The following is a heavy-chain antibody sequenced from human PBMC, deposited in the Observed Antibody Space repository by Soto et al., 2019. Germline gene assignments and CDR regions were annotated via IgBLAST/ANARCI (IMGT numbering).Heavy chain of an antibody. CDR2: ISAYNGNT. Sequence: QVQLVQSGAEVKKPGASVKVSCKASGYTFTSYGISWVRQAPGQGLEWMGWISAYNGNTNYAQKLQGRVTMTTDTSTSTAYMELRSLRSDDTAVYYCARTNYDFWSGSGVGMDVWGQRTTVTVSS. D-gene: IGHD3-3*01. V-gene: IGHV1-18*01. CDR3: ARTNYDFWSGSGVGMDV. J-gene: IGHJ6*02. CDR1: GYTFTSYG.